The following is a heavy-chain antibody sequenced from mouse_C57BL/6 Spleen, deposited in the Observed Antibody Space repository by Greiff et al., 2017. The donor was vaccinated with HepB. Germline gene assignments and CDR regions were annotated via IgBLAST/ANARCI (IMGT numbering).Heavy chain of an antibody. V-gene: IGHV1-82*01. CDR3: AREGYYGSSAWFAY. CDR1: GYAFSSSW. CDR2: IYPGDGDT. D-gene: IGHD1-1*01. Sequence: VQLQQSGPELVKPGASVKISCKASGYAFSSSWMNWVKQRPGKGLEWIGRIYPGDGDTNYNGEFKGKATLTADKSSSTAYMQLSSLTSEDSAVYFCAREGYYGSSAWFAYWGQGTLVTVSA. J-gene: IGHJ3*01.